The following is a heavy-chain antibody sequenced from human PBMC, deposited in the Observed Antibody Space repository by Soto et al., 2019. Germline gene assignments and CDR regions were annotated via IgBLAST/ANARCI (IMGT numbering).Heavy chain of an antibody. CDR2: INHSGST. CDR1: GGSFSGYY. D-gene: IGHD6-13*01. CDR3: ARKTSIAAAGGVSYYFDY. Sequence: LSLTCAVYGGSFSGYYWSWIRQPPGKGLEWIGEINHSGSTNYNPSLKSRVTISVDTSKNQFSLKLSSVTAADTAVYYCARKTSIAAAGGVSYYFDYWGQGTLVTVSS. J-gene: IGHJ4*02. V-gene: IGHV4-34*01.